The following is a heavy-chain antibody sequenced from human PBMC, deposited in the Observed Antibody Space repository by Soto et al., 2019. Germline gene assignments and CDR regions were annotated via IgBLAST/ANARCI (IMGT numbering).Heavy chain of an antibody. V-gene: IGHV1-2*04. CDR2: INPNSGGT. D-gene: IGHD5-18*01. CDR1: GYTFTGYY. J-gene: IGHJ4*02. Sequence: QVQLVQSGAEVKKPGASVKVSCKASGYTFTGYYMHWVRQAPGQGLEWMGWINPNSGGTNYAQKCQGWVTMTRDTSISTAYMELSSLRADDTAVYYCARLYSCGSNYDYWGQGTLVTVSS. CDR3: ARLYSCGSNYDY.